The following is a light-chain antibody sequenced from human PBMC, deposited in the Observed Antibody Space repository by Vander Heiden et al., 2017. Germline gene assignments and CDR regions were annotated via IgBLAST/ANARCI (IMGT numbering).Light chain of an antibody. CDR1: SSDVGAYNY. V-gene: IGLV2-14*01. CDR2: DVS. J-gene: IGLJ2*01. CDR3: SSYTSSPTLV. Sequence: QSALTQPASVSGSLGQSITISCTGTSSDVGAYNYVSWYQQHPGKAPKLIIYDVSDRPSGVSNRFSGSKSGNTASLTISGLQAEDEADYYCSSYTSSPTLVFGGGTKLTVL.